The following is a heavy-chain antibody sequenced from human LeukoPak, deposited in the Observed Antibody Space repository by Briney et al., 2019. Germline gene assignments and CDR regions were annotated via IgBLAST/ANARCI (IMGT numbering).Heavy chain of an antibody. V-gene: IGHV3-30*02. CDR3: AKDPSPASYCGGDCYSRGLDAFDI. CDR1: GFGFSSFA. CDR2: IRYDGSNK. J-gene: IGHJ3*02. D-gene: IGHD2-21*02. Sequence: GGSLRLSCAASGFGFSSFAMSWVRQAPGKGLEWVAFIRYDGSNKYYADSVKGRFTISRDNSKNTLYLQMNSLRTEDTGVYYCAKDPSPASYCGGDCYSRGLDAFDIWGQGTMVTVSS.